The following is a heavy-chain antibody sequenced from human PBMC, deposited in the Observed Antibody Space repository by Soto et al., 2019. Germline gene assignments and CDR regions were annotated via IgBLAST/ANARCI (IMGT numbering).Heavy chain of an antibody. CDR3: ARESEDLTSNFDY. CDR2: ISSTTDYI. J-gene: IGHJ4*02. V-gene: IGHV3-21*01. Sequence: EVQLVESGGGLVRPGGSLRLSCAASGFTFSRYSMNWVRQAPGKGLEWVSSISSTTDYIYYADSMKGRITVSRDNAKNSVYLDMNSLGAEDTAVYYCARESEDLTSNFDYWGQGTLVTVSS. CDR1: GFTFSRYS.